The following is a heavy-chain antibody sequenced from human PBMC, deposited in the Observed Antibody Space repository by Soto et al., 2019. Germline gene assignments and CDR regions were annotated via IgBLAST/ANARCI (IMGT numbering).Heavy chain of an antibody. J-gene: IGHJ3*02. CDR1: GFTFSSYY. D-gene: IGHD5-18*01. CDR3: ARDGYSAGFDI. V-gene: IGHV3-7*01. Sequence: EVQLVESGGGLVQPGGSLRLSCAASGFTFSSYYMSWVRQPPGKGLEWVANIKQDGSEKYYVDSVKGRFTISRDNAKNSLYLQMNSLRAEDTAVYYGARDGYSAGFDIWGQGTMVTVSS. CDR2: IKQDGSEK.